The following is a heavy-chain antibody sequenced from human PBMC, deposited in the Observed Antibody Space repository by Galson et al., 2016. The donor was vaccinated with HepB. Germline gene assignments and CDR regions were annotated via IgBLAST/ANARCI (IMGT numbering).Heavy chain of an antibody. J-gene: IGHJ4*02. D-gene: IGHD3-16*01. Sequence: ETLSLTCAVSGGSFSGYYWSWIRQPPGKGLEWIGEIKHSGSNHYNPSLRSRVAISADTSKNQFSLKLSSVTAADTAIYYCARGRDHDYFWGSLGYYFDYWGQGTLVTVSS. CDR2: IKHSGSN. CDR1: GGSFSGYY. CDR3: ARGRDHDYFWGSLGYYFDY. V-gene: IGHV4-34*01.